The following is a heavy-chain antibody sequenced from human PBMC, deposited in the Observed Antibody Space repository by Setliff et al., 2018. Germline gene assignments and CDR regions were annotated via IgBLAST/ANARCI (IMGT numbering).Heavy chain of an antibody. CDR3: ARDGHNVYYFDY. CDR1: GFSFSNYW. D-gene: IGHD1-1*01. V-gene: IGHV3-74*01. Sequence: PGGSMRLSCAASGFSFSNYWMHWVRQAPGKGLVWVSRINSDGSSSNHADSVKGQFTASRDNAKNTLYLQMNSLRAEDTAVYYCARDGHNVYYFDYWGLGTLVTVSS. J-gene: IGHJ4*02. CDR2: INSDGSSS.